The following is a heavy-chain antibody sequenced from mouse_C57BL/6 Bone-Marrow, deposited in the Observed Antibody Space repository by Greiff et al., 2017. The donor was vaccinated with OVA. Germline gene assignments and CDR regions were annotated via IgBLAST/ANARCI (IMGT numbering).Heavy chain of an antibody. D-gene: IGHD1-1*01. Sequence: EVQVVESGAELVRPGASVKLSCTASGFNIKDDYMHWVKQRPEQGLEWIGWIDPENGDTEYASKFQGKATITADTSSNTAYLQLSSLTSEDTAVYYCTTGGITTVVPWGQGTTLTVSS. CDR3: TTGGITTVVP. CDR1: GFNIKDDY. CDR2: IDPENGDT. J-gene: IGHJ2*01. V-gene: IGHV14-4*01.